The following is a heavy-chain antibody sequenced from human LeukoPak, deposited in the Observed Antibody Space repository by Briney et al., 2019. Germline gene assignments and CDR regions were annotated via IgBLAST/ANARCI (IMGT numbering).Heavy chain of an antibody. J-gene: IGHJ4*02. V-gene: IGHV4-59*12. CDR3: VRESQIIMVRGALDY. D-gene: IGHD3-10*01. Sequence: SETLSLTCTVSGGSISSYYWSWIRQPPGKGLEWIGYIYYSGSTNYNPSLKSRVTISVDTSKNQFSPKLSSVTAADTAVYYCVRESQIIMVRGALDYWGQGTLVTVSS. CDR1: GGSISSYY. CDR2: IYYSGST.